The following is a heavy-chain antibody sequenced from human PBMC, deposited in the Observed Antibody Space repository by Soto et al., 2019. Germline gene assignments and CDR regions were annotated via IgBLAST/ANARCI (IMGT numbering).Heavy chain of an antibody. J-gene: IGHJ4*02. CDR3: ARDLGSRVIID. V-gene: IGHV1-18*01. D-gene: IGHD2-2*01. CDR1: GYTFNSYG. Sequence: QVQLVQSGAEVKKPGASVKVSCKASGYTFNSYGISWVRQAPGQGLEWMGWINTFDGNTNSAQKLQGRVTMTTDTSTSTAYLELRSLRSDDTAVYYCARDLGSRVIIDWGQGTLVTVSS. CDR2: INTFDGNT.